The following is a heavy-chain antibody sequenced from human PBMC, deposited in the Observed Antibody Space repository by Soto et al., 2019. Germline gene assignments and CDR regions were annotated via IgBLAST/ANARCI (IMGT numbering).Heavy chain of an antibody. J-gene: IGHJ4*02. CDR2: IYYRGST. D-gene: IGHD3-10*01. V-gene: IGHV4-31*02. CDR3: ARGGSGTYHV. CDR1: DDSITGGGYY. Sequence: QVQLQESGPGLVKASQTLSLTCSVSDDSITGGGYYWSWIRQHPAKGLEWIGSIYYRGSTYYNPSLRSRGAISLDPSQARLSRRLTSLTAADTATYYCARGGSGTYHVWGQGTLVTVSS.